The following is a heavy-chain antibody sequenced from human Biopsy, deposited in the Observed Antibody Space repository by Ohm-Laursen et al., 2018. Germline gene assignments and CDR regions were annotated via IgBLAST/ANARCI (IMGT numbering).Heavy chain of an antibody. CDR2: ISGSGGST. J-gene: IGHJ4*02. Sequence: SLSLSCAASGFYFSNYAMSWVRQAPGQGLEWVSGISGSGGSTYYADSVKGGFTISRDNSKNTLYLQMNSLRGEDTAVYYCAKCMTGGSNYYFHHCGQGTLVAVSS. D-gene: IGHD2-8*01. CDR1: GFYFSNYA. CDR3: AKCMTGGSNYYFHH. V-gene: IGHV3-23*01.